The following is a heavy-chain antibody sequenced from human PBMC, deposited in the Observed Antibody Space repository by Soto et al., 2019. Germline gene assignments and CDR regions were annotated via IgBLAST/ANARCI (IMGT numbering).Heavy chain of an antibody. Sequence: ASVKVSCKASGYTFTSYYMHWVRQAPGQGLEWMGIINPSGGSTSYAQKFQGRVTMTRDTSTSTVYMELSSLRSEDTAVYYCARDEARRGYSGAGLFDYWGQGTLVTVSS. CDR3: ARDEARRGYSGAGLFDY. CDR2: INPSGGST. V-gene: IGHV1-46*01. D-gene: IGHD5-12*01. CDR1: GYTFTSYY. J-gene: IGHJ4*02.